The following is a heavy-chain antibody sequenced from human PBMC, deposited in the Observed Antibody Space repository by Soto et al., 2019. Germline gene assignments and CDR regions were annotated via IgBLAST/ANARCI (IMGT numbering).Heavy chain of an antibody. V-gene: IGHV4-39*01. Sequence: SSETLSLTCTVSSDSISTTNYYWGWIRQPPGKGLEWIGSILYSERTYYNSSLRSRVTMSVDTSKNQFSLMVTSVTAADTAVYFCVRHDNTGRYQSFDYWGQGTLVTVSS. CDR3: VRHDNTGRYQSFDY. J-gene: IGHJ4*02. CDR1: SDSISTTNYY. D-gene: IGHD1-26*01. CDR2: ILYSERT.